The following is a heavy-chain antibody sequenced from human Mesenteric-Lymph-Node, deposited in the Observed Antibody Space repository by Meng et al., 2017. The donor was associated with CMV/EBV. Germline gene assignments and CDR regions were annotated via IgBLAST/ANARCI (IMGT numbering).Heavy chain of an antibody. D-gene: IGHD1-26*01. Sequence: GKSLKISCAASGFTFSSYAMSWVRQAPGKGLEWVSAISGSGGSTYYADSVKGRFTISRDNSKNTLYLQMNSLRAEDTAVYYCAKDRHPVDSGSYYYFDYWGQGTLVTVSS. V-gene: IGHV3-23*01. CDR1: GFTFSSYA. CDR2: ISGSGGST. J-gene: IGHJ4*02. CDR3: AKDRHPVDSGSYYYFDY.